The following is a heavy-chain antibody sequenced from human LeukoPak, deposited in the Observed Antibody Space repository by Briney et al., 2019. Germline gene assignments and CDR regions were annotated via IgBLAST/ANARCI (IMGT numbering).Heavy chain of an antibody. CDR2: INWNGGST. D-gene: IGHD6-19*01. V-gene: IGHV3-20*04. CDR1: GFTFSSYW. CDR3: ARGIAVAVPYAFDI. J-gene: IGHJ3*02. Sequence: PGGSLRLSCAASGFTFSSYWMHWVRQAPGKGLEWVSGINWNGGSTGYADSVKGRFTISRDNAKNSLYLQMNSLRAEDTALYYCARGIAVAVPYAFDIWGQGTMVTVSS.